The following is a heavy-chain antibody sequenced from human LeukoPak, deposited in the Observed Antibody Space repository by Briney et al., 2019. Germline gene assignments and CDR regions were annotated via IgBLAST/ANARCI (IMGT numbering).Heavy chain of an antibody. CDR2: LSGSGGTT. CDR1: GFTFSSYA. Sequence: GGSLRLSCAASGFTFSSYAMTWVRQAPGKGLEWVSALSGSGGTTYDADSVKGRFTISRDNSENTLRLQMSSLRAEDTAVYFCGKFSAPSGGASGWPWVIGSWGQGTLLTVSS. V-gene: IGHV3-23*01. D-gene: IGHD6-25*01. CDR3: GKFSAPSGGASGWPWVIGS. J-gene: IGHJ5*01.